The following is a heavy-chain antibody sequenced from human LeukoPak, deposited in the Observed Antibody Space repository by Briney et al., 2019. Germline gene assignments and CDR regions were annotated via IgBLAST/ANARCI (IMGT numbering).Heavy chain of an antibody. J-gene: IGHJ3*02. CDR1: GYSFTSYD. D-gene: IGHD5-24*01. CDR2: INPSGGST. V-gene: IGHV1-46*01. CDR3: VRVRDGYNDAYDI. Sequence: GASVKVSCKASGYSFTSYDINWVRQATGQGLEWMGIINPSGGSTNYAQNFQGRVTMTRDTPTSTVYMELSSLRSEDTAVYYCVRVRDGYNDAYDIWGQGTMVTVPS.